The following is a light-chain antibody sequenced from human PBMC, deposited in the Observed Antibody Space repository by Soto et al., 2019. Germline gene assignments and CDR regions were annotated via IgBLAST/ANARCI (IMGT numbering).Light chain of an antibody. V-gene: IGKV3-11*01. CDR1: QSVSSY. CDR3: QQRSNWPPLT. J-gene: IGKJ4*01. Sequence: EIVLTQSPATLSLSPGERATLSCRASQSVSSYLAWYQQKPGQAPRLLIYDASNRATGIPARFSGSGSGTAFTLTISSLEHEDFAVYDCQQRSNWPPLTFGGGTKVEIK. CDR2: DAS.